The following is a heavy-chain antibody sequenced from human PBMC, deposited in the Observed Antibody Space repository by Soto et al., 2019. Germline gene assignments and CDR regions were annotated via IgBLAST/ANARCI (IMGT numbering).Heavy chain of an antibody. D-gene: IGHD2-21*02. J-gene: IGHJ4*02. CDR1: GESISSSSYY. CDR3: ARQRTTVVTQAYFDH. Sequence: SETLSLTCIVSGESISSSSYYWGWIRQPPGKGLEWIGSIYYSGRTYYNPSFRSRVTISIDTSKNQFSLKLSSVTATDTAVYYCARQRTTVVTQAYFDHWGQGALVT. CDR2: IYYSGRT. V-gene: IGHV4-39*01.